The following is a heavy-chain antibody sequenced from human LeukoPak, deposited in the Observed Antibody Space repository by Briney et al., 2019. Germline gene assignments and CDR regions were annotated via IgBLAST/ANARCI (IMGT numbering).Heavy chain of an antibody. D-gene: IGHD6-19*01. CDR3: ARAGYSSGWLLRAFDI. V-gene: IGHV3-30*04. J-gene: IGHJ3*02. Sequence: GGSLRLSCAASGFTFSSYAMHWVRQAPGKGLEWVAVISYDGSNKYYADSVKGRFTISRDNSKNTLYLQMNSLRAEDTAVYYCARAGYSSGWLLRAFDIWGQGTMVTVSS. CDR1: GFTFSSYA. CDR2: ISYDGSNK.